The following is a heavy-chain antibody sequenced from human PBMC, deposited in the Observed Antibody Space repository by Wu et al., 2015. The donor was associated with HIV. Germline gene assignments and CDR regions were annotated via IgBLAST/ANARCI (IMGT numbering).Heavy chain of an antibody. J-gene: IGHJ6*01. CDR3: ARDEVRGVVVVVAATRGPFGMDV. CDR2: INPSGGST. Sequence: QVQLVQSGAEVKKPGASVKVSCKASGYTFTSYYMHWVRQAPGQGLEWMGIINPSGGSTSYAQKFQGRVTMTRDTSTSTVYMELSSLRSEDTAVYYCARDEVRGVVVVVAATRGPFGMDVVGPKGPRSPSPQ. CDR1: GYTFTSYY. D-gene: IGHD2-15*01. V-gene: IGHV1-46*01.